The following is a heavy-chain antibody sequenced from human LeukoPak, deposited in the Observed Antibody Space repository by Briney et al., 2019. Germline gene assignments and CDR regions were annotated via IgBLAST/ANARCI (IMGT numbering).Heavy chain of an antibody. CDR3: AKVSSGGDDETTDY. CDR2: ISWNSGSI. J-gene: IGHJ4*02. CDR1: GFTFDDYA. Sequence: GGSLRLSCAASGFTFDDYAMHWVRQAPGKGLEWVSGISWNSGSIGYADSVKGRFTISRDNAKNSLYLQMNSLRAEDTALYYCAKVSSGGDDETTDYWGQGTLVTVSS. V-gene: IGHV3-9*01. D-gene: IGHD4-17*01.